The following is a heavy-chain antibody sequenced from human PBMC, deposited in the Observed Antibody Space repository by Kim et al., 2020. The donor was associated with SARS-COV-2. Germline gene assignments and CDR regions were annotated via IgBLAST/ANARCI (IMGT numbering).Heavy chain of an antibody. CDR3: ARSVVVPAAMGD. J-gene: IGHJ4*02. Sequence: NPSLKRRVTISVDTSKNQFSLKLSSVTAADTAVYYCARSVVVPAAMGDWGQGTLVTVSS. V-gene: IGHV4-59*01. D-gene: IGHD2-2*01.